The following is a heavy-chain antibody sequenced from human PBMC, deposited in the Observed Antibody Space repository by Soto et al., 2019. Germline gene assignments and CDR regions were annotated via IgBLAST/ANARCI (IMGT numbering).Heavy chain of an antibody. CDR1: GFTFSSYG. Sequence: QVQLVESGGGVVQPGRSLRLSCAASGFTFSSYGMHWVRQAPGKGLEWVAVISYDGSNKYYADSVKGRFTISRDNSKNTLYLPMNSLRAEDTAVYYCAKDGGHRITMIVVPLPNWFDPWGQGTLVTVSS. CDR3: AKDGGHRITMIVVPLPNWFDP. J-gene: IGHJ5*02. CDR2: ISYDGSNK. D-gene: IGHD3-22*01. V-gene: IGHV3-30*18.